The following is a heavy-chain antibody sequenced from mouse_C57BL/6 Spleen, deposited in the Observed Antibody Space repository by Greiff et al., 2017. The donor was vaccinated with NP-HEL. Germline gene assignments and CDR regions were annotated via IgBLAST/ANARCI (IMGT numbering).Heavy chain of an antibody. D-gene: IGHD2-10*01. CDR2: IDPENGDT. Sequence: EVQLQQSGAELVRPGASVKLSCTASGFNIKDDYMHWVKQRPEQGLEWIGWIDPENGDTEYASKFQGKATITADTSSNTAYLQLSSLTSEDTAVYYCTTRPTEYFDYWGQGTTLTVSS. J-gene: IGHJ2*01. V-gene: IGHV14-4*01. CDR1: GFNIKDDY. CDR3: TTRPTEYFDY.